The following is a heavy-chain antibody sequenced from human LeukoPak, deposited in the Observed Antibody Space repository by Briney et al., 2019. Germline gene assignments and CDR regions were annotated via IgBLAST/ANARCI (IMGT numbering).Heavy chain of an antibody. Sequence: GESLRLSCAASGFTFSLSWMHWVRQAPGKGLEWVSSINYDARSRTYADSVKGRLTISRDNAENTLFLQMNSLRVEDSAIYSCVRGAGPGTPFDWGQGILVTVYS. V-gene: IGHV3-74*01. D-gene: IGHD1-1*01. CDR1: GFTFSLSW. CDR2: INYDARSR. J-gene: IGHJ1*01. CDR3: VRGAGPGTPFD.